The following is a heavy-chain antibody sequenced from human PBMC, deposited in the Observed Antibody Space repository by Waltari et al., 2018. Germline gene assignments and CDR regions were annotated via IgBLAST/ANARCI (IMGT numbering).Heavy chain of an antibody. V-gene: IGHV4-4*02. CDR1: GDSMNSNSW. J-gene: IGHJ4*02. Sequence: QLQLQESGPGLVKPSGTLSLPCPVSGDSMNSNSWWSWVRQPPEKGLEWIGQIHRSGRNNYNPSLESRVTISLDTSNRQFSLKLTSTTAADTAVYYCARDRGIGLYFDSWGQGTVVTVSP. CDR3: ARDRGIGLYFDS. D-gene: IGHD1-26*01. CDR2: IHRSGRN.